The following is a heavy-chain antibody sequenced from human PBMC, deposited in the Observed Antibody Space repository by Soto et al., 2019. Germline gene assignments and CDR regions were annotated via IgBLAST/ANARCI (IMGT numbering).Heavy chain of an antibody. CDR3: ARVIGVTTAWFDP. Sequence: EVQLVESGGGLVQPGGSLRLSCAASGFTFSSYWMSWVRQAPGKGLEWVANIKQDGSEKYYVDSVKGRFTISRDNAKNSLYLKMNSLRAEDTAVYYCARVIGVTTAWFDPWGQGTLVTVSS. J-gene: IGHJ5*02. V-gene: IGHV3-7*03. CDR1: GFTFSSYW. CDR2: IKQDGSEK. D-gene: IGHD4-17*01.